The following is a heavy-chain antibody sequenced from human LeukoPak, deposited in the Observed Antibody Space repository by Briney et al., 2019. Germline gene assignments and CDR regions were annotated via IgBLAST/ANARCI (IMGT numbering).Heavy chain of an antibody. CDR3: ASGRKGSVSYFDY. Sequence: SETLSLTCTVSGGSISSSSYYWGWIRQPPGKGLEWIGSIYYSGSTYYNPSLKSRVTISVDTSKNQFSLKLSSVTAADTAVYYCASGRKGSVSYFDYWGQGTLVTVSS. CDR1: GGSISSSSYY. D-gene: IGHD3-16*01. J-gene: IGHJ4*02. CDR2: IYYSGST. V-gene: IGHV4-39*07.